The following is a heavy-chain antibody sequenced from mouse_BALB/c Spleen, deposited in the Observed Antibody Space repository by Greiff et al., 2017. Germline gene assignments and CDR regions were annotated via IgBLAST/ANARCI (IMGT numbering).Heavy chain of an antibody. Sequence: DVMLVESGGGLVQPGGSLKLSCAASGFTFSSYGMSWVRQTPDKRLELVATINSNGGSTYYPDSVKGRFTISRDNAKNTLYLQMSSLKSEDTAMYYCARDIRLRGYFDVWGAGTTVTVSS. CDR1: GFTFSSYG. CDR3: ARDIRLRGYFDV. V-gene: IGHV5-6-3*01. D-gene: IGHD1-2*01. CDR2: INSNGGST. J-gene: IGHJ1*01.